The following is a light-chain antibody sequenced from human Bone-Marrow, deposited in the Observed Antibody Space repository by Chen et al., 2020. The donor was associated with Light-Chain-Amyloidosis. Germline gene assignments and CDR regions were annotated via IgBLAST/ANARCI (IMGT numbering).Light chain of an antibody. J-gene: IGLJ3*02. CDR1: TGAVTSGHY. V-gene: IGLV7-46*01. Sequence: QAVVTQEPSLTVSPGGTVTLTCGSSTGAVTSGHYPYWFQQKPGQAPRTLTYETSNRHSWTPARFSGSLVGGKAPLTLSGAQTGDEADYYCLLSYSGARVFGGGAKLTVL. CDR3: LLSYSGARV. CDR2: ETS.